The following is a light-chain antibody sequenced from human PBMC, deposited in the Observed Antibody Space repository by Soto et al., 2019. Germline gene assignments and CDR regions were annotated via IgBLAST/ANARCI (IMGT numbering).Light chain of an antibody. V-gene: IGLV2-8*01. CDR3: SAFSANRVYL. Sequence: QSVLTQPPSASGSPGQSVTISCTGTSSDVGLYDYVSWYQQHPGKVPKLLIYEVTQRPSGVPDRFSASKSGLTASLTISGLQAEDEADYYCSAFSANRVYLFGPGTKVTVL. J-gene: IGLJ1*01. CDR2: EVT. CDR1: SSDVGLYDY.